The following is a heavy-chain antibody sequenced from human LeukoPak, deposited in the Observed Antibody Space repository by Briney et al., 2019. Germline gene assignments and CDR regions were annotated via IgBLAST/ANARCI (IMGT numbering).Heavy chain of an antibody. CDR3: ARDLPRHYYDSSGYLS. CDR1: GGTFSSYT. CDR2: IIPILGIA. D-gene: IGHD3-22*01. V-gene: IGHV1-69*04. Sequence: SVKVSCKASGGTFSSYTISWGRQAPGQGLEWMGRIIPILGIANYAQKFQGTVTITADKSTSTAYMEPGSLRSEDADVYYCARDLPRHYYDSSGYLSWGQGTVVTVSS. J-gene: IGHJ4*02.